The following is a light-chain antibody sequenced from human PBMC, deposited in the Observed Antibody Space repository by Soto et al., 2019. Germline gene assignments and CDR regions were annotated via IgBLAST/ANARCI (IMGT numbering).Light chain of an antibody. CDR2: TTS. Sequence: DIQMTQSPSSLSASVGDRVTIACRASQTVSKFVNWYQQKPGKVPTLLIFTTSTLHSGVPSRFSGSGSGTEFTLTINGLQPEDFATYYCPQTYTLPRTFAQGTKVDIK. CDR1: QTVSKF. V-gene: IGKV1-39*01. J-gene: IGKJ1*01. CDR3: PQTYTLPRT.